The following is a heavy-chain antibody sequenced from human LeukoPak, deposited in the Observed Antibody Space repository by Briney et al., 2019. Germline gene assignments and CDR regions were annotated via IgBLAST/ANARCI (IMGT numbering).Heavy chain of an antibody. D-gene: IGHD6-25*01. V-gene: IGHV4-30-2*01. Sequence: SETLSLTCAVSGGSISSGGYSWSRIRQPPGKGLEWIGYIYHSGSTYYNPSLKSRVTISVDRSKNQFSLKLSSVTAADTAVYYCARGRIAARSFDYYYYYGMDVWGQGTTVTVSS. J-gene: IGHJ6*02. CDR1: GGSISSGGYS. CDR2: IYHSGST. CDR3: ARGRIAARSFDYYYYYGMDV.